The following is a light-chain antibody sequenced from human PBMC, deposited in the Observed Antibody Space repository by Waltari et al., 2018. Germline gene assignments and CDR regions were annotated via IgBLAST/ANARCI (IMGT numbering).Light chain of an antibody. J-gene: IGKJ1*01. CDR1: QSVSNM. V-gene: IGKV3-11*01. Sequence: EIVLTQSPGTLSLSPGERATLSCRASQSVSNMLAWYQQKPGTAPRLLIYDTSNRATGIPARFSGSGSRTDFTLTISSREPEDVAVYYCQQRSNWPPTVGQGTKVEI. CDR2: DTS. CDR3: QQRSNWPPT.